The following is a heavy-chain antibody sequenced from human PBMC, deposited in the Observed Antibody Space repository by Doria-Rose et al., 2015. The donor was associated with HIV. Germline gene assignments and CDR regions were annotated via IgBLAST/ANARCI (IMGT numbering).Heavy chain of an antibody. CDR2: IYSSGST. J-gene: IGHJ6*03. CDR1: GGSISSYY. CDR3: ARFRPSRGIYYSLDV. V-gene: IGHV4-4*09. Sequence: VEAEETLSLTCTVPGGSISSYYWNWIRQPPGKGLEWIGYIYSSGSTHYNSSLKSRVTISIDTSKNQFSLKLSSVTAADRAVYYCARFRPSRGIYYSLDVWGKGTTVTVSS. D-gene: IGHD3-10*01.